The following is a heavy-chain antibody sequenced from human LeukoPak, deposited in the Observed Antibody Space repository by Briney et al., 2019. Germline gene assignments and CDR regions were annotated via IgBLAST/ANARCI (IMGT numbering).Heavy chain of an antibody. Sequence: GESLKISCKGSGYSFTSYWIGWVRQMPGKGLEWMGIIYPGDSDTRYSPSFQGQVTISADKSINTAYLQWSSLKASDTAMYYCARHGVARSWGGGDRAFDIWGQGTVVTVSS. J-gene: IGHJ3*02. CDR2: IYPGDSDT. CDR3: ARHGVARSWGGGDRAFDI. CDR1: GYSFTSYW. V-gene: IGHV5-51*01. D-gene: IGHD6-13*01.